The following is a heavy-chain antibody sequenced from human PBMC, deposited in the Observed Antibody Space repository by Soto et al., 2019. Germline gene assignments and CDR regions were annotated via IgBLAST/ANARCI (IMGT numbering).Heavy chain of an antibody. D-gene: IGHD3-10*01. V-gene: IGHV4-31*03. J-gene: IGHJ4*02. CDR1: GGSISSGGYY. CDR3: ARSGELHPFDY. CDR2: IYYSGST. Sequence: SETLSLTCTVSGGSISSGGYYWSWIRQHPGKGLEWIGYIYYSGSTYYNPSLKSRVTISVDTSKNQFSLKLSSVTAADTAVYYCARSGELHPFDYWGQGTLVTVSS.